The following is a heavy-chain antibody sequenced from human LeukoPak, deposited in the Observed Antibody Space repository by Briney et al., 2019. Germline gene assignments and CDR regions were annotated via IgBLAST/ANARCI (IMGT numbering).Heavy chain of an antibody. Sequence: GGSLRLSCAASGFTFSSCAMSWVRQAPGKGLEWVSGMGTSGYTTYYADSVKGRFTISRDNSRNTVFLQMDSLGDDDTAVYYCAKGRSTAWYEFDSWGQGTLVTVSS. CDR1: GFTFSSCA. V-gene: IGHV3-23*01. CDR2: MGTSGYTT. J-gene: IGHJ4*02. D-gene: IGHD6-13*01. CDR3: AKGRSTAWYEFDS.